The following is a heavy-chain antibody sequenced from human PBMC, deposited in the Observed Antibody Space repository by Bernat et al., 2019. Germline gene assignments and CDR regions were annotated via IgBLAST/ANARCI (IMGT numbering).Heavy chain of an antibody. Sequence: VQLVESGGGLVQPGGSLRLSCAASGFSFSTYGMHWVRQAPGKGLEWVSVIWYDGSNKYYGDSVKGRFTSSSDNSKNTLYLQMNSLRAEDTAVYYCARDLYSSNLDYFYGLEVWGQGTTVTVSS. J-gene: IGHJ6*02. D-gene: IGHD6-13*01. CDR3: ARDLYSSNLDYFYGLEV. V-gene: IGHV3-33*08. CDR1: GFSFSTYG. CDR2: IWYDGSNK.